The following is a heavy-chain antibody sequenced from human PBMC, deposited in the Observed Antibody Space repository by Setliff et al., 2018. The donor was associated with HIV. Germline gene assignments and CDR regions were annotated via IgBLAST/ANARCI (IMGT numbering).Heavy chain of an antibody. D-gene: IGHD1-26*01. V-gene: IGHV1-18*04. CDR3: ARERGGSYGAFDI. CDR1: GYTFTSCF. J-gene: IGHJ3*02. Sequence: ASVKVSCKASGYTFTSCFMHWVRQAPGQGLEWMGWISAYNGNTNYAQKLQGRVTMTTDKSTSTAYMELRSLKSDDTAVYYCARERGGSYGAFDIWGQGTMVTVSS. CDR2: ISAYNGNT.